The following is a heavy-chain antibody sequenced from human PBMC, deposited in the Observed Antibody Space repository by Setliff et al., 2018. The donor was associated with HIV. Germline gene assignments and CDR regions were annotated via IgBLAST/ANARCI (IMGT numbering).Heavy chain of an antibody. D-gene: IGHD5-18*01. Sequence: SETLSLTCTVSGGSVSGYHWTWIRQPPGKGLEWIGYLYYSGSTYYNPSLKSRVTISIDTSKKQLSLKLNSVTAADTAVYYCARVPGQLLKGAAAYFDYWGQGILVTVSS. CDR1: GGSVSGYH. J-gene: IGHJ4*02. CDR3: ARVPGQLLKGAAAYFDY. CDR2: LYYSGST. V-gene: IGHV4-59*02.